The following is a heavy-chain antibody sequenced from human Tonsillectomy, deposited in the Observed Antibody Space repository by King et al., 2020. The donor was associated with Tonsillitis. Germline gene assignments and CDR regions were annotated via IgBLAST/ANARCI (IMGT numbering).Heavy chain of an antibody. CDR2: ISNSGSTI. V-gene: IGHV3-11*01. CDR1: GFTFSNYY. CDR3: TRDSSTSAYYYYGMSV. D-gene: IGHD2-2*01. J-gene: IGHJ6*04. Sequence: VQLVESGGGLVKPGGSLRLSCAASGFTFSNYYMSWIRQAPGKGLEWVSYISNSGSTIYYADSVKGRFTISRDNAKNSLYLQMNSIRAEDTAVYYWTRDSSTSAYYYYGMSVWGEGTTVTVSS.